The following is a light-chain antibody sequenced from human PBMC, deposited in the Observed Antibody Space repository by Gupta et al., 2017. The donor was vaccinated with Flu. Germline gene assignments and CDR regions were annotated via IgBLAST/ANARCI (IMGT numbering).Light chain of an antibody. V-gene: IGLV1-40*01. CDR2: GNS. CDR3: QSYDRSLSGCV. Sequence: QSMLTQPPSVSGAPGQRVTLSCTGSSSNIGAGYDVHWYQQVPGTAPKLLIYGNSHRPSGVPDRFSGSKSGTSASLAITGLQAEDEADYYCQSYDRSLSGCVFGTGTKVTVL. CDR1: SSNIGAGYD. J-gene: IGLJ1*01.